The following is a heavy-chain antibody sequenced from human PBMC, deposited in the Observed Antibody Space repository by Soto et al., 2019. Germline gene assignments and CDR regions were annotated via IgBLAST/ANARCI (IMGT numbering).Heavy chain of an antibody. Sequence: SETLSLTCTVSGGSISSYYWSWIRQPPGKGLEWIGYIYYNGDIDYNPSLKSRVTISVDRSKNQFSLELTSVTAADTAVYYCARDAGYASGWPFFDFWGRGALVTVSS. CDR2: IYYNGDI. CDR3: ARDAGYASGWPFFDF. V-gene: IGHV4-59*01. CDR1: GGSISSYY. J-gene: IGHJ4*02. D-gene: IGHD6-19*01.